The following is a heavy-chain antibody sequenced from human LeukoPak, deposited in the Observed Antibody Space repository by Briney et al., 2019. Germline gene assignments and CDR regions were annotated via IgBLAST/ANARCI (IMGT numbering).Heavy chain of an antibody. D-gene: IGHD5/OR15-5a*01. V-gene: IGHV4-39*01. Sequence: PSETLSLTCTVSGGSISSSSYYWGWIRQPPGKGLEWIGSIYYSGSTYYNPSLKSRVTISVDTSKNQFSLKLSSVTAADTSVYYCVRHDGRGGSTMGALDSWGQGSLVTASS. J-gene: IGHJ4*02. CDR2: IYYSGST. CDR1: GGSISSSSYY. CDR3: VRHDGRGGSTMGALDS.